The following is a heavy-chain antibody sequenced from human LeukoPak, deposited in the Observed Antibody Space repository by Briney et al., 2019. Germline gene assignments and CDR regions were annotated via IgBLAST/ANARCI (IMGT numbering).Heavy chain of an antibody. D-gene: IGHD3-10*01. CDR2: ISGSGTT. J-gene: IGHJ5*02. CDR1: GGSINSY. CDR3: ARDSGTTGEVKFDP. V-gene: IGHV4-4*07. Sequence: PETLSLTCTVSGGSINSYWSWIRQPAGKGLEWIGRISGSGTTTYNPALQSRLSISIDTSKNQFSLKLMSVTAADTAVYYCARDSGTTGEVKFDPWGQGTLVTVSS.